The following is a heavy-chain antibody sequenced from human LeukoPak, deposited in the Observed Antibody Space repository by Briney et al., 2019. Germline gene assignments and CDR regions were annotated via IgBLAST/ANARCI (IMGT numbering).Heavy chain of an antibody. V-gene: IGHV3-23*01. Sequence: GGSLRLSCAASGFTFSNFAMTRVRQAPGKGLEWVSGVSGSGDTTYYADSVRGRFTISRENSKNILYLQMNSLRAEDTALYFCAKLAVYDILTGYYKNWFDPWGQGTLVSVSS. CDR1: GFTFSNFA. J-gene: IGHJ5*02. CDR2: VSGSGDTT. CDR3: AKLAVYDILTGYYKNWFDP. D-gene: IGHD3-9*01.